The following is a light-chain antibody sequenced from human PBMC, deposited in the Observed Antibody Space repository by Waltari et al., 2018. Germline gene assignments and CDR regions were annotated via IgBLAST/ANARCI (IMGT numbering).Light chain of an antibody. V-gene: IGLV3-10*01. CDR1: ALPKKF. CDR2: EDN. CDR3: YSTDNSGHGV. J-gene: IGLJ3*02. Sequence: SYELTQPPSVSMSPGQTARITCSGEALPKKFASWFQQKSGQAPVLVMYEDNKRPSGIPQKFSGSSSWTVATLTISGAQLEDEADYYCYSTDNSGHGVFGGGTKVTVL.